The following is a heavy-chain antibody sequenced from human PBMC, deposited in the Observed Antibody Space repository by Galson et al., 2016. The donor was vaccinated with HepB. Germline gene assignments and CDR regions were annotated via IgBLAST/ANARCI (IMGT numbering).Heavy chain of an antibody. J-gene: IGHJ4*02. CDR3: TRENSGYDY. Sequence: SLRLSCAASGFTFRSYGMNWVRQAPGKGLEWISGISGSGDNTYYADSVKGRSTISRDNLKNTLFLQMNSLRVEDTALYYCTRENSGYDYWGQGNVISVST. CDR2: ISGSGDNT. V-gene: IGHV3-23*01. CDR1: GFTFRSYG. D-gene: IGHD5-12*01.